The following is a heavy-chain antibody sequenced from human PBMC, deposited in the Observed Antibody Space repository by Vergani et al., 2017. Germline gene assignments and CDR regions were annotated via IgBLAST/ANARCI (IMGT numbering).Heavy chain of an antibody. Sequence: QVQLQESVPGLVKPSETLSLTCTVSGGSISSYYWSWIRQPPGKGLEWIGYIYYSGSTNYNPSLKSRVTISVDTSKNQFSLKLSSVTAADTAVYYCARYSLGSGSHYYYGMDVWGQXP. D-gene: IGHD3-22*01. J-gene: IGHJ6*02. CDR1: GGSISSYY. CDR3: ARYSLGSGSHYYYGMDV. V-gene: IGHV4-59*01. CDR2: IYYSGST.